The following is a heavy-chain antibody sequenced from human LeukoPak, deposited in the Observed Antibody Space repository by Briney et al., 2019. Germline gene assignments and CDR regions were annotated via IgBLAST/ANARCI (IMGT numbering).Heavy chain of an antibody. V-gene: IGHV1-46*01. D-gene: IGHD2/OR15-2a*01. J-gene: IGHJ4*02. CDR2: INPSGGST. CDR1: GYTFTSYY. CDR3: AKGDYLDYFDY. Sequence: ASVKVSCKASGYTFTSYYMHWVRQAPGQGLEWMGIINPSGGSTSYAQKFQGRVTMTRDTSTSTVYVELSSLRSEDTAVYYCAKGDYLDYFDYWGQGTLVTVSS.